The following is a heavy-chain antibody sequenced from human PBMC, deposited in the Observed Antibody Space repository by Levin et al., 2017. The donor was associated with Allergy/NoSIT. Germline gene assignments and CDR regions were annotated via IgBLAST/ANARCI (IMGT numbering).Heavy chain of an antibody. Sequence: QPGGSLRLSCSASGFTFSNYGMNWVRQAPGKGLEWLSVIWFDGTKDDYAESVKGRFTISRDNSKNMVYLQMNSLTVDDTAVYYCVTFAGRNAFDVWGQGTLVTVSS. CDR3: VTFAGRNAFDV. CDR2: IWFDGTKD. CDR1: GFTFSNYG. J-gene: IGHJ3*01. V-gene: IGHV3-33*03. D-gene: IGHD1-26*01.